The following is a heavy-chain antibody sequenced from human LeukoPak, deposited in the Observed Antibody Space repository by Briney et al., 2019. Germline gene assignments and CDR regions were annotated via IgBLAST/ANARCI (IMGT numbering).Heavy chain of an antibody. CDR3: ARHPTLIIYLFDP. V-gene: IGHV4-39*01. Sequence: SETLSLTCTVSGGSISSSSYYWGWIRQPPGKGLEWIGSIYYSGSTYYNPSLKSRVTISVDTSKNQFSLKLSSVTAADTAVYYCARHPTLIIYLFDPWGQGTLVTVSS. CDR2: IYYSGST. J-gene: IGHJ5*02. D-gene: IGHD3-9*01. CDR1: GGSISSSSYY.